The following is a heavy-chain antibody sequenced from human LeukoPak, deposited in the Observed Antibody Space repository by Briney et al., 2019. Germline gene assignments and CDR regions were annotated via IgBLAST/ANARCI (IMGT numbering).Heavy chain of an antibody. Sequence: GGSLRLSCAASGFTFSSYSMNWVRQAPGKGLEWVSSISKCSSYIYYADSVKGRFTISRDNAKNSLYLQMNSLRAEDTAVYYCARDYSLIAVAGTDDAFDIWGQGTMVTVSS. J-gene: IGHJ3*02. CDR2: ISKCSSYI. D-gene: IGHD6-19*01. CDR3: ARDYSLIAVAGTDDAFDI. V-gene: IGHV3-21*01. CDR1: GFTFSSYS.